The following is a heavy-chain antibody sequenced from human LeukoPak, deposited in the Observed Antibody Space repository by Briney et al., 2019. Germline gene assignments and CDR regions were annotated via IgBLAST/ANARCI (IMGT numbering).Heavy chain of an antibody. Sequence: GGSLRLSCVASEFIFSDYWMSWVRQAPGKGLEWVANIKQGGREEKYVSSVKGRFVISRDDAKSTLYLQMDSLSGDDTAVYYCARDNGGWFDTWGRGTLVTVSS. J-gene: IGHJ5*02. CDR2: IKQGGREE. CDR1: EFIFSDYW. V-gene: IGHV3-7*03. CDR3: ARDNGGWFDT. D-gene: IGHD3-10*01.